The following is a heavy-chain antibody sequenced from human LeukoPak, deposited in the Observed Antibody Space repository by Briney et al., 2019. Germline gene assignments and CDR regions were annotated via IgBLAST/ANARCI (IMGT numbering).Heavy chain of an antibody. Sequence: GGSLRLSCAGSGFTFSDYYMSWIRQAPGKGLEWVSYISSSDSTIYYADSVKGRFTISRDNAKNSLYLQMNSLRADDTAVYYCARADCSSTSCYELDYWGQGTMVTVSS. CDR1: GFTFSDYY. CDR2: ISSSDSTI. V-gene: IGHV3-11*04. CDR3: ARADCSSTSCYELDY. D-gene: IGHD2-2*01. J-gene: IGHJ3*01.